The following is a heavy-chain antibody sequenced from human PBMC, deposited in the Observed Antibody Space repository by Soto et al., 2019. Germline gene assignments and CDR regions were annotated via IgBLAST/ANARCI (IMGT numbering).Heavy chain of an antibody. CDR2: ISWNSGSI. V-gene: IGHV3-9*01. J-gene: IGHJ6*02. D-gene: IGHD6-13*01. Sequence: GGSLRLSCAASGFTFDDYAMHWVRQAPGKGLEWVSGISWNSGSIGYADAVKGRFTISRDNAKNSLYLQMNSLRAEDTALYYCAKDNRWQKGYSSSLTSFYYYGMDVWGQGTTVTVSS. CDR1: GFTFDDYA. CDR3: AKDNRWQKGYSSSLTSFYYYGMDV.